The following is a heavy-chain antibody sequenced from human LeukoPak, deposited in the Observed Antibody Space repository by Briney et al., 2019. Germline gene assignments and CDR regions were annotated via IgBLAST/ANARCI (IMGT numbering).Heavy chain of an antibody. V-gene: IGHV4-30-2*01. CDR3: ARVTFCGDCYSEGWYFDY. D-gene: IGHD2-21*02. CDR1: GGSISSGGYS. Sequence: SQTLSLTCAVSGGSISSGGYSWSWIRQPPGKGLEWIGYIYHSGSTYYNPSLKSRVTISVDRSKNQFSLKLSSVTAADTAVYYCARVTFCGDCYSEGWYFDYWGQGTLVTVSS. CDR2: IYHSGST. J-gene: IGHJ4*02.